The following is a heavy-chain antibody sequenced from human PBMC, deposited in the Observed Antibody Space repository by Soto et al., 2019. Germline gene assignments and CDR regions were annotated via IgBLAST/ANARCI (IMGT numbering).Heavy chain of an antibody. D-gene: IGHD2-21*02. Sequence: SETLSLTCTVSGGSISSSSYYWGWIRQPPGKGLEWIGSIFYSGSTNYNPSLKSRVTISVDTSKNQFSLKLTSVTAADTAVFYCARIIVVVTAQDSGGRGTLVTVSS. CDR2: IFYSGST. CDR3: ARIIVVVTAQDS. J-gene: IGHJ4*02. CDR1: GGSISSSSYY. V-gene: IGHV4-39*07.